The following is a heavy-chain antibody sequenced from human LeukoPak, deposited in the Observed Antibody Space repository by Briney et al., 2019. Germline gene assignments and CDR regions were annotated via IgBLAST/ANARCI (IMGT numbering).Heavy chain of an antibody. CDR2: INHSGST. Sequence: MPSETLSLTCAVYGGSFDGFYWTWIRQPPGKGLEWIGEINHSGSTNYNPSLKSRVTISVDTSKNQFSLKLSSVTAADTAVYYCARGRKYYYDSSGHYYYYGMDVWGQGTTVTVSS. CDR1: GGSFDGFY. J-gene: IGHJ6*02. D-gene: IGHD3-22*01. CDR3: ARGRKYYYDSSGHYYYYGMDV. V-gene: IGHV4-34*01.